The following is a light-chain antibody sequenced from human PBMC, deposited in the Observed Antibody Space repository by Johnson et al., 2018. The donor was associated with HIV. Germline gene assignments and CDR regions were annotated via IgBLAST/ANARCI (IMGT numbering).Light chain of an antibody. CDR2: DNN. CDR3: GTWDSSLSAGGANYV. CDR1: SSNIGNNY. Sequence: QSVLTQPPSVSASPGQKVTISCSGSSSNIGNNYVSWYQQLPGTAPKLLIYDNNKRPSGIPDRFSGSKSGTSATLGITGLQPGDQADYYCGTWDSSLSAGGANYVFGTGTKVTVL. J-gene: IGLJ1*01. V-gene: IGLV1-51*01.